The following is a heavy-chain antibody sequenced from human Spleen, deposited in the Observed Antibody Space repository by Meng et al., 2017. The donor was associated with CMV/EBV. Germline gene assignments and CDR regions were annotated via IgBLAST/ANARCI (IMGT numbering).Heavy chain of an antibody. CDR3: ARNRFLGYCSSTSCQWYFDL. D-gene: IGHD2-2*01. V-gene: IGHV5-51*01. CDR1: GYSFSSYW. CDR2: IYPGDSDT. J-gene: IGHJ2*01. Sequence: KVSCKGSGYSFSSYWIGWVRQMPGKGLEWMGIIYPGDSDTRYSPSFQGQVTISADKSISTAYLQWSSLKAPGTAMYYCARNRFLGYCSSTSCQWYFDLWGRGTLVTVSS.